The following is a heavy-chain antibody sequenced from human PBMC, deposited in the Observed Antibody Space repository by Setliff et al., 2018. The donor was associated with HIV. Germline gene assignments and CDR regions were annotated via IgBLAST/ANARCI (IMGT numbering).Heavy chain of an antibody. J-gene: IGHJ4*02. V-gene: IGHV4-34*01. CDR3: ARVQVSGTYPIDY. CDR1: GGSFSDYY. Sequence: PSETLSLTCALYGGSFSDYYWSWIRQPPGMGLEWIGEVNRGRRTNYNSSLKSRVTISVDTSKNQFSLKLSSVTAADTAVYYCARVQVSGTYPIDYWGQGTLVTVSS. CDR2: VNRGRRT. D-gene: IGHD3-10*01.